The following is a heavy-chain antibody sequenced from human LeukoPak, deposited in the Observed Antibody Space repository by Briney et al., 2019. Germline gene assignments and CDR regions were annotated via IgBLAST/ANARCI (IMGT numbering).Heavy chain of an antibody. V-gene: IGHV3-30*18. Sequence: GRSLRLSCAASGFTFSSYGMHWVRQAPGKGLVWVAVISYDGSNKYYADSVKGRFTISRDNSKNTLYLQMNSLGAEDTAVYYCAKDLSPVTSSDAHYYYYYGMDVWGKGTTVTVSS. CDR3: AKDLSPVTSSDAHYYYYYGMDV. CDR1: GFTFSSYG. D-gene: IGHD4-17*01. J-gene: IGHJ6*04. CDR2: ISYDGSNK.